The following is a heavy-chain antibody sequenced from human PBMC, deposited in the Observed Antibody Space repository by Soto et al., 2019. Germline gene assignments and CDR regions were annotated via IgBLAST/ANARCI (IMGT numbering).Heavy chain of an antibody. CDR1: LFPFSSYA. D-gene: IGHD5-12*01. CDR3: ARDEGGGWLQILAY. J-gene: IGHJ4*02. Sequence: SLILSFSASLFPFSSYAMHWVRQSPGKGLEWVAVISYDVSNKYYADSVKGRFTISRDNSKNTLYLQMNSLRAEDTAVYYCARDEGGGWLQILAYWGQGTLVNVSA. V-gene: IGHV3-30-3*01. CDR2: ISYDVSNK.